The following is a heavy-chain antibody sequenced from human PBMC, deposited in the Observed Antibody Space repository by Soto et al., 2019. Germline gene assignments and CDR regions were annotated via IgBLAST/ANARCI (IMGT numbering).Heavy chain of an antibody. CDR1: GFTFSDHY. D-gene: IGHD3-10*01. V-gene: IGHV3-72*01. Sequence: EVQLVESGGGLVQPGGSLRLSCAASGFTFSDHYMDWVRQAPGKGLEWVGRTRNKAISYSTEYAASVRGRFTISRDESKNSLYLQMNSLKTEDTAVYYCVRTSHYGSGSWNFDYWGQGTLVTVSS. J-gene: IGHJ4*02. CDR2: TRNKAISYST. CDR3: VRTSHYGSGSWNFDY.